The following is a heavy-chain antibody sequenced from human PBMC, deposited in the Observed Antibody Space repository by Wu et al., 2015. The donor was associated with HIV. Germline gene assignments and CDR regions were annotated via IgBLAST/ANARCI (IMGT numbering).Heavy chain of an antibody. D-gene: IGHD6-13*01. J-gene: IGHJ3*02. Sequence: SGFTFSDYYMNWIRQAPGRGLEWVSYIGSSGSTIHYADSVKGRFTISRDNAKNSLFLQMNSLRVEDTAVYYCARDRGSSTWYAFDMWGQGTMVTVSS. V-gene: IGHV3-11*01. CDR2: IGSSGSTI. CDR3: ARDRGSSTWYAFDM. CDR1: GFTFSDYY.